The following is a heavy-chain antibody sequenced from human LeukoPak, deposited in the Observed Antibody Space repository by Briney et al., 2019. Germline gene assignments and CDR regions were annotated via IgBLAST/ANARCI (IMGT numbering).Heavy chain of an antibody. J-gene: IGHJ4*02. CDR3: ARDDFSGSYCD. CDR1: GFTFSNNW. CDR2: IKRDGSEK. Sequence: GGSLRLSCAASGFTFSNNWMSWVRQAPGKELEWVANIKRDGSEKYYVDSVKGRFTISRDNTKNSLYLQMNSLRADDTAIYYCARDDFSGSYCDWGQGTLVTVSS. V-gene: IGHV3-7*01. D-gene: IGHD1-26*01.